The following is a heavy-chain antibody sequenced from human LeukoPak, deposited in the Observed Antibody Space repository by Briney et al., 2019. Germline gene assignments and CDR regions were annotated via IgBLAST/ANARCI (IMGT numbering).Heavy chain of an antibody. J-gene: IGHJ6*02. CDR1: GGSISSSSYY. D-gene: IGHD6-19*01. Sequence: SETLSLTCTVTGGSISSSSYYWGWIRQPPGKGLEWVGSIYYSGSTYYNPSLKSRVTISVDTSKNQFSLKLSSVTAADTAVYYCARHGDPYSSGWLGFYYFYGMDVWGQGTTVTVSS. V-gene: IGHV4-39*01. CDR3: ARHGDPYSSGWLGFYYFYGMDV. CDR2: IYYSGST.